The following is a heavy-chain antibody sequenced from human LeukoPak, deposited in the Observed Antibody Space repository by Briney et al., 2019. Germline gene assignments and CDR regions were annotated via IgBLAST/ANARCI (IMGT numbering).Heavy chain of an antibody. CDR2: IYPGDSDT. V-gene: IGHV5-51*01. CDR3: ARLPPGNAVDV. J-gene: IGHJ6*04. D-gene: IGHD1-26*01. CDR1: GYSFTTYW. Sequence: GESLKISCQGSGYSFTTYWIVWVRQMPGKGLEWMGIIYPGDSDTKYSPSFQGQVTISADKSISTAYLQWSSLKASYTAMYYCARLPPGNAVDVWGKGTTVTVSS.